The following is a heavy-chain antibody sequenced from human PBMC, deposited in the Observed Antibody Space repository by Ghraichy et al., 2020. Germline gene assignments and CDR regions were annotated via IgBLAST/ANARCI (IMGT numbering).Heavy chain of an antibody. V-gene: IGHV3-7*03. CDR3: ARSLYCSGGSCSYFDY. D-gene: IGHD2-15*01. CDR1: GFTFSSYW. Sequence: GESLNISCAASGFTFSSYWMSWVRQAPGKGLEWVANIKQDGSEKYYVDSVKGRFTISRDNAKNSLYLQMKSLRAEDTAVYYFARSLYCSGGSCSYFDYWGQGTLVTVSS. CDR2: IKQDGSEK. J-gene: IGHJ4*02.